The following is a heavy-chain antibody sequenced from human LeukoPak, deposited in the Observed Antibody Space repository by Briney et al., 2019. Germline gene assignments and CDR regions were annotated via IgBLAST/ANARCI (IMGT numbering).Heavy chain of an antibody. V-gene: IGHV3-66*02. CDR2: IYSSGNT. Sequence: GGSLRLSCAASGFTVDSNYMNWVRQAPWKGLEWVSVIYSSGNTYYADSVKGRFTISRDNSRNRLNLQMNSLRSEDTAIYYCARGGGYYGIDYWGQGTLVTVSS. D-gene: IGHD1-26*01. CDR3: ARGGGYYGIDY. CDR1: GFTVDSNY. J-gene: IGHJ4*02.